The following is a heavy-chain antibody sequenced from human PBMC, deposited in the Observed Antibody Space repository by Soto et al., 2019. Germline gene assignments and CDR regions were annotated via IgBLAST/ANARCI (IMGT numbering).Heavy chain of an antibody. D-gene: IGHD2-15*01. CDR1: GFTFSSYS. V-gene: IGHV3-21*01. J-gene: IGHJ5*02. CDR3: ARDCSGGSCYSAFDP. CDR2: ISSSSSYI. Sequence: EVQLVESGGGLVKPGGSLRLSCAASGFTFSSYSMNWVRQAPGKGLEWVSSISSSSSYIYYADSVKGRFTISRDNDKNSLYLQMNSLRAEDTAVYYCARDCSGGSCYSAFDPWGQGTLVTVSS.